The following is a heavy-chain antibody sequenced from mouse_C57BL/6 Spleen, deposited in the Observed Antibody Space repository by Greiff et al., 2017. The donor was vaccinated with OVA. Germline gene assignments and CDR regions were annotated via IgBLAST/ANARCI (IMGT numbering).Heavy chain of an antibody. Sequence: EVHLVESGGGLVKPGGSLKLSCAASGFTFSDYGMHWVRQAPEKGLEWVAYISSGSSTISYADTVKGRFTISRDNAKNTLFLQMTSLRSEDTAMYYCARSQYYFDYWGQGTTLTVSS. J-gene: IGHJ2*01. CDR2: ISSGSSTI. V-gene: IGHV5-17*01. CDR1: GFTFSDYG. CDR3: ARSQYYFDY.